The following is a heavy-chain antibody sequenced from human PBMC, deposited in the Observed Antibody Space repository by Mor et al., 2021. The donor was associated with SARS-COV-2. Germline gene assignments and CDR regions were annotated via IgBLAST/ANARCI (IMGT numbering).Heavy chain of an antibody. V-gene: IGHV3-23*01. Sequence: VSVISSTGSNANYADSVKGRFFISRDNSKDTLYLQMNSLRADDTAVYYCARGERWLADPDYWGQGTLVTVSS. CDR2: ISSTGSNA. CDR3: ARGERWLADPDY. J-gene: IGHJ4*02. D-gene: IGHD6-19*01.